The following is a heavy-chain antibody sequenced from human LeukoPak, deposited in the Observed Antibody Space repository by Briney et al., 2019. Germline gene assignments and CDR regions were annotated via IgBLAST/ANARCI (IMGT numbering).Heavy chain of an antibody. D-gene: IGHD2-2*01. CDR2: INHSGST. J-gene: IGHJ4*02. CDR1: GGSFSGYY. Sequence: PSETLSLTCAVYGGSFSGYYWSWIRQPPGKGLEWIGEINHSGSTNYNPSLKSRVTISVDTSKNQFSLKLSSVTAADTAVYYCARGGIVVVPAAGPFDYWGQGTLVTVSS. V-gene: IGHV4-34*01. CDR3: ARGGIVVVPAAGPFDY.